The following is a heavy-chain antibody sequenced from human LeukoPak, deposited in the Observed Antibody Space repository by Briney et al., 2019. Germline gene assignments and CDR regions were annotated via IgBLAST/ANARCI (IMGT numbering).Heavy chain of an antibody. V-gene: IGHV4-30-4*08. J-gene: IGHJ4*02. CDR3: ARVRRDGYHFDY. CDR2: IYYSGST. Sequence: SQTLSLTCTVSGGSISSGDYYWSWIRQPPGKGLEWIGYIYYSGSTYYNPSLKRRVTISVDTSKNQFSLKLSSVTAADTAVYYCARVRRDGYHFDYWGQGTLVTVSS. CDR1: GGSISSGDYY. D-gene: IGHD5-24*01.